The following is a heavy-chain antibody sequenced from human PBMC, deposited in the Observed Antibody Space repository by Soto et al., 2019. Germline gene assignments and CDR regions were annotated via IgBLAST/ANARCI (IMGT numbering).Heavy chain of an antibody. CDR3: ARLRLGELSFDY. D-gene: IGHD3-16*02. CDR1: GGSISSSSYY. Sequence: QLQLQESGPGLVKPSETLSLTCTVSGGSISSSSYYWGWIRQPPGKGLEWIGSIYYSGSTYYNPSLNSRVTISVDTSKNQFSLKLSSVTAADTAVYYCARLRLGELSFDYWGQGTLVTVSS. CDR2: IYYSGST. J-gene: IGHJ4*02. V-gene: IGHV4-39*01.